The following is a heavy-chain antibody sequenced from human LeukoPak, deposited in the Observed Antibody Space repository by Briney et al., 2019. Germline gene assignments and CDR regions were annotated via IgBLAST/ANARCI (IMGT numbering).Heavy chain of an antibody. J-gene: IGHJ4*02. V-gene: IGHV4-31*03. CDR1: GGSISSSSYY. CDR2: IYYSGST. D-gene: IGHD4-17*01. Sequence: SETLSLTCTVSGGSISSSSYYWSWIRQHPGKGLEWIGYIYYSGSTYYNPSLKSRVTISVDTSKNQFSLKLSSVTAADTAVYYCARATDDYGDYYFDYWGQGTLVTVSS. CDR3: ARATDDYGDYYFDY.